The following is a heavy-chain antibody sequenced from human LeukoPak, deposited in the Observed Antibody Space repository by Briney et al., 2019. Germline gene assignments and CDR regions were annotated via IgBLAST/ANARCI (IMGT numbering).Heavy chain of an antibody. V-gene: IGHV3-11*04. CDR1: GFTFSDYY. Sequence: GGSLRLSCAASGFTFSDYYMSWIRQAPGKGLEWVSYISSSGSTIYYADSVKGRFTISRDNAKNSLYLQMNSLRAEDTAVYYCAKDATWGQYYYDSSTYYFDYWGQGTLVAVSS. D-gene: IGHD3-22*01. CDR3: AKDATWGQYYYDSSTYYFDY. CDR2: ISSSGSTI. J-gene: IGHJ4*02.